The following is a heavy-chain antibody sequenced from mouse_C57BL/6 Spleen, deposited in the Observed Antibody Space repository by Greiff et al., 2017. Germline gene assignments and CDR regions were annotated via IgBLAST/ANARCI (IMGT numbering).Heavy chain of an antibody. CDR2: ISDGGSYT. Sequence: EVQLVESGGGLVKPGGSLKLSCAASGFTFSSYAMSWVRQTPEKRLEWVATISDGGSYTYYPDNVKGRFTISRDNAKNNLYLQMSHLKSEDTAMYYCARDRGDYEGLDYWGQGTTLTVSS. J-gene: IGHJ2*01. CDR1: GFTFSSYA. CDR3: ARDRGDYEGLDY. V-gene: IGHV5-4*01. D-gene: IGHD2-4*01.